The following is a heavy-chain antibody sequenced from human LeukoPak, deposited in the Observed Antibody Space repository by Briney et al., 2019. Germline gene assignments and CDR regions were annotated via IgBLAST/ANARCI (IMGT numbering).Heavy chain of an antibody. Sequence: SETLSLTCAVYGGSFTDYYWGWIRQPPGKGLEWIGEINPSGSTNYSPSLKSRVIISVDTSKNQFSLKLSSVAAADTAVYFCVRVGYSYVINDWSRTGLGAYPTKYYYHMDVWDKGTTVTVSS. V-gene: IGHV4-34*01. CDR1: GGSFTDYY. CDR2: INPSGST. D-gene: IGHD5-18*01. CDR3: VRVGYSYVINDWSRTGLGAYPTKYYYHMDV. J-gene: IGHJ6*03.